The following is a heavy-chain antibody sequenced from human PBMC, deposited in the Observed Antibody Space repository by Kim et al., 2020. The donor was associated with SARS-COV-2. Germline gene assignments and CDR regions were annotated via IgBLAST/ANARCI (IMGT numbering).Heavy chain of an antibody. J-gene: IGHJ6*02. D-gene: IGHD3-10*01. V-gene: IGHV3-30*18. Sequence: GGSLRLSCAASGFTFSSYGMHWVRQAPGKGLEWVAVISYDGSNKYYADSVKGRFTISRDNSKNTLYLQMNSLRAEDTAVYYCAKDLSLVSGSGIDYYYGMDVWGQGTTVTVSS. CDR3: AKDLSLVSGSGIDYYYGMDV. CDR1: GFTFSSYG. CDR2: ISYDGSNK.